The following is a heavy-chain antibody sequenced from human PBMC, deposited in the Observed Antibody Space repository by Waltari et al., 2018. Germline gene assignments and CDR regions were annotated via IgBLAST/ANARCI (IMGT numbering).Heavy chain of an antibody. Sequence: QVQLQESGPGLVKPSETLSLTCSVSGGSISSGSYYWTWIRQPAGKGLEWIGRIYTSGSTNYNPALRSRLTISVDTSNNQFSLKLSSVTAADTAVYYCALSGGSAKYYYYYYMDVWGKGTTVTVSS. J-gene: IGHJ6*03. CDR1: GGSISSGSYY. CDR3: ALSGGSAKYYYYYYMDV. CDR2: IYTSGST. V-gene: IGHV4-61*02. D-gene: IGHD2-15*01.